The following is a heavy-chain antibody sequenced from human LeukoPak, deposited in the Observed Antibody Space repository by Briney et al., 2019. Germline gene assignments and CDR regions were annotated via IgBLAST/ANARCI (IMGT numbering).Heavy chain of an antibody. D-gene: IGHD3-10*01. J-gene: IGHJ4*02. CDR2: IRDSGGST. CDR1: GFTFSNYA. Sequence: GGSLRLSCAASGFTFSNYAMIWVRQAPGKGLEWVSSIRDSGGSTYYADSVKGRFIISRDDSKNTLFLQINSLRAEDTAVYYCAKWKFADVRKNYYGSGSYYGGFDYWGPGTLVTVSS. V-gene: IGHV3-23*01. CDR3: AKWKFADVRKNYYGSGSYYGGFDY.